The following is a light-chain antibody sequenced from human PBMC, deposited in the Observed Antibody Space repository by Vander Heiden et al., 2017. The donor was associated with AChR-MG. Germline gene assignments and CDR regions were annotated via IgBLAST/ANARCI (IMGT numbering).Light chain of an antibody. J-gene: IGKJ4*01. CDR3: QQYNDWPLT. CDR1: QRVSSN. V-gene: IGKV3-15*01. Sequence: EIVMTQSPATLSVSPGERATLSCRASQRVSSNLAWYQQKPGQAPRLLIYGASTRATAFPDRFSGSESGTEFTLTISSLQSEDFAVYYCQQYNDWPLTFGGGTKVEIK. CDR2: GAS.